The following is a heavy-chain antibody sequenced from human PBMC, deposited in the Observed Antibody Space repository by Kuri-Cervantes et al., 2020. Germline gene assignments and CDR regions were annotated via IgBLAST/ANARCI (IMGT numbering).Heavy chain of an antibody. CDR3: ARDRYYYDSSGYYFANYYYYYGMDV. V-gene: IGHV4-34*09. J-gene: IGHJ6*02. CDR1: GGSFSGYY. D-gene: IGHD3-22*01. CDR2: INHSGST. Sequence: SQTLSLTCAVYGGSFSGYYWSWIRQPPGKGLGWIGEINHSGSTNYNPSLKSRVTISVDTSKNQFSLKLSSMTAADTAVYYCARDRYYYDSSGYYFANYYYYYGMDVWGQGTTVTVSS.